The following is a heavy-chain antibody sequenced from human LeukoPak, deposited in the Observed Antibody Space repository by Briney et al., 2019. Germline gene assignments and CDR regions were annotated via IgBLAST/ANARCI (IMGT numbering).Heavy chain of an antibody. D-gene: IGHD1-1*01. CDR1: GDSISSGGYY. CDR2: FYYSGST. Sequence: SQTLSLTCTVSGDSISSGGYYWSWIRQHPGKGLQWIGYFYYSGSTYYNPSLKSRVTISVDTSKKQFSLRLSSVTAADTAMYYCARGSGTSTWNWFDPWGQGTLVTVSS. V-gene: IGHV4-31*03. J-gene: IGHJ5*02. CDR3: ARGSGTSTWNWFDP.